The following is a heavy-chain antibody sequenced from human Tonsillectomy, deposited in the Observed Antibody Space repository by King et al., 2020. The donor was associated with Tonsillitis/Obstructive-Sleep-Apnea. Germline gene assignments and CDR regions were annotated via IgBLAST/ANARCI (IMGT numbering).Heavy chain of an antibody. V-gene: IGHV3-64*01. CDR1: GFTFSSYA. Sequence: VQLVESGGGLVQPGGSLRLSCAASGFTFSSYAMHWVRQAPGKGLEYVSAISSNGGSTYYANSVKGRLTISRDNSKNTLYLQMGSLRAEDMAVYYCARGLRVDDAFDIWGQGTMVTVSS. CDR3: ARGLRVDDAFDI. CDR2: ISSNGGST. J-gene: IGHJ3*02. D-gene: IGHD3-16*01.